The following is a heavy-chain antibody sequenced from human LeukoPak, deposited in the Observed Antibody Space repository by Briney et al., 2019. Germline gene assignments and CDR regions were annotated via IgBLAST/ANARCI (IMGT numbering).Heavy chain of an antibody. V-gene: IGHV3-23*01. CDR1: GFTFSSYA. Sequence: SGGSLRLSCAASGFTFSSYAMSWVRQAPGKGLEWVSAISGSGGSTYYADSVKGRFTISRDDSKNTLYLQMNSLRAEDTAVYYCAKDRMYSSSSLVSGNWFDPWGQGTLVTVSS. D-gene: IGHD6-6*01. CDR3: AKDRMYSSSSLVSGNWFDP. J-gene: IGHJ5*02. CDR2: ISGSGGST.